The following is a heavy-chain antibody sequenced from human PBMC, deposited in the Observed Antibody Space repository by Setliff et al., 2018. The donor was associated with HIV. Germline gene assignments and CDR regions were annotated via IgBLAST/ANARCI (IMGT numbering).Heavy chain of an antibody. Sequence: GGSLRLSCAASGFTLSIYEMNWVRQAPGKGLEWVANIDRDGSETNYVDSVKGRFTISRDNTKNSLYLQMDSLRAEDTTVYYCARKLQPGYGMDVWGQGTTVTVSS. CDR3: ARKLQPGYGMDV. V-gene: IGHV3-7*01. J-gene: IGHJ6*02. D-gene: IGHD5-18*01. CDR1: GFTLSIYE. CDR2: IDRDGSET.